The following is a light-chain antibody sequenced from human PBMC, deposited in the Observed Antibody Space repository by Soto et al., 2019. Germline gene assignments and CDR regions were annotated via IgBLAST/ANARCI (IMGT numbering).Light chain of an antibody. J-gene: IGKJ4*01. V-gene: IGKV3-15*01. CDR3: QQYNNWPLT. CDR2: GTS. Sequence: EIVMTQSPATLSLSPGERATLSCRATQSVSSNLAWYQQKPGRAPRLLISGTSTRATGIPARFSGSGSGTEFTLTIDSLQAEDFGVYYCQQYNNWPLTFGGGTKVEIK. CDR1: QSVSSN.